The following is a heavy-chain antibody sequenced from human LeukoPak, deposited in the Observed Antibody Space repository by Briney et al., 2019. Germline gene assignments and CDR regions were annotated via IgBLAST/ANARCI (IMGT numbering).Heavy chain of an antibody. CDR1: GFTFSNYW. CDR3: ARSWTPDDY. V-gene: IGHV3-74*01. J-gene: IGHJ4*02. Sequence: GGSLRLSCAASGFTFSNYWMHWVRQAPGKGRVWVSRINSDGSSTSYADSVKGRFTISRDNAKNTLHLQMNSLRAEDTAVYYCARSWTPDDYWGQGTLVTVSS. CDR2: INSDGSST. D-gene: IGHD3/OR15-3a*01.